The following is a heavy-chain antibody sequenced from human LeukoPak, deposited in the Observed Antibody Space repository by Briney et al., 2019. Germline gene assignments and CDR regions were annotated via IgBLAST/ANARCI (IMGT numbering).Heavy chain of an antibody. Sequence: GGSLRLSCAVSGFTFSNYVMIWVRQAPGKGLEWVSAISGTGANTFYADSVKGRFTMSRDNPKNMLYLQMNSLRAEDTAFYCAKGIRQLGNYYYYMDVWGKGTTVTVSS. V-gene: IGHV3-23*01. CDR1: GFTFSNYV. J-gene: IGHJ6*03. CDR2: ISGTGANT. CDR3: AKGIRQLGNYYYYMDV. D-gene: IGHD7-27*01.